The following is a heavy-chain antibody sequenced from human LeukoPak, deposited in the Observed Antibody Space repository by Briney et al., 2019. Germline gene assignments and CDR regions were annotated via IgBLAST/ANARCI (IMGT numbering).Heavy chain of an antibody. CDR1: GFTFSSYG. J-gene: IGHJ4*02. CDR3: ARDRLERVGSGAVDC. CDR2: ISSSDGSR. Sequence: PGESLRLSCAVSGFTFSSYGMNWVRKPPGQGLEWVSSISSSDGSRNYDDPAKGRFTISRDNSKNTMYVQMNSLGAEVTAVYYCARDRLERVGSGAVDCWGQGTLVTVSS. V-gene: IGHV3-23*01. D-gene: IGHD5-12*01.